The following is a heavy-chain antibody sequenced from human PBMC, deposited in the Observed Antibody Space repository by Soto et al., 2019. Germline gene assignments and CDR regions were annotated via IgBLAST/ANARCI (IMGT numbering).Heavy chain of an antibody. CDR1: GGSISSGDYY. CDR3: ARASGLVTPFLGNDAFDI. D-gene: IGHD6-19*01. J-gene: IGHJ3*02. CDR2: IYYSGST. Sequence: QVQLQESGPGLVKPSQTLSLTCTVSGGSISSGDYYWSWIRQPPGKGLEWIGYIYYSGSTYYNPSLKSRVTISVDTSKNQFSLKLSSVTAADTAVYYCARASGLVTPFLGNDAFDIWGQGTMVTVSS. V-gene: IGHV4-30-4*01.